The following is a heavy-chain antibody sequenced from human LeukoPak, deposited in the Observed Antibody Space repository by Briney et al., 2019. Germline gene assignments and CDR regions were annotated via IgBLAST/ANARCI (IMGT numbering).Heavy chain of an antibody. CDR2: IYISGST. Sequence: PSETLSLTCTVSGGSINTHYWNWIRQSAGKGLEWIGRIYISGSTDYNPSLKSRVTMSVDTSKNQFSLKLSPVTAADTAVYYCARGGQHLWPAYFDYWGQGTLVTVSS. V-gene: IGHV4-4*07. J-gene: IGHJ4*02. CDR1: GGSINTHY. CDR3: ARGGQHLWPAYFDY. D-gene: IGHD5-18*01.